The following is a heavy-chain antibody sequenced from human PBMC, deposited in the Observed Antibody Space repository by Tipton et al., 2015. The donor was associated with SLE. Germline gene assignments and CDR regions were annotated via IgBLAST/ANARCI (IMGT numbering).Heavy chain of an antibody. CDR1: GFTFSSYE. V-gene: IGHV3-48*03. CDR2: ISSSGSTI. CDR3: ARDAHGDYNAFDI. J-gene: IGHJ3*02. Sequence: SLRLSCAASGFTFSSYEMNWARQAPGKGLEWVSYISSSGSTIYYADSVKGRFTISRDNSKNTLYLQMNSLRAEDTAVYYCARDAHGDYNAFDIWGQGTMVTVSS. D-gene: IGHD4-17*01.